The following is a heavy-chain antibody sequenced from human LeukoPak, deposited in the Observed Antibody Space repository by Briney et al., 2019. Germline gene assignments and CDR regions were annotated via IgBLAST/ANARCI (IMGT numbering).Heavy chain of an antibody. J-gene: IGHJ5*02. CDR2: IYYSGST. Sequence: SETLSLTCTVSGGSISSSSYYWGWIRQPPGKGLEWIGSIYYSGSTYYNPSLKSRVTISVDTSKNQFSLRLNSVTAADTAVYYCARADPNASGYFYRFNWFDPWGQGTLVTVSS. CDR3: ARADPNASGYFYRFNWFDP. V-gene: IGHV4-39*07. CDR1: GGSISSSSYY. D-gene: IGHD3-10*01.